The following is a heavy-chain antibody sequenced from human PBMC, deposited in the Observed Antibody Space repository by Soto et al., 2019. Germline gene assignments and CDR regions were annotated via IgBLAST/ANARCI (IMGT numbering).Heavy chain of an antibody. V-gene: IGHV3-15*07. J-gene: IGHJ4*02. Sequence: EVQLVESGGGLVKAGESLRLSCVVSGFPFTSAWLHWVRQAPGKGLEWVARIKSKTSGETRDYAAPVKGRFTISRDDSKNTVWLQMNSLKSEDSAVYYCAADYSGGTYPIGYWGQGRLVTVSS. CDR2: IKSKTSGETR. D-gene: IGHD1-26*01. CDR1: GFPFTSAW. CDR3: AADYSGGTYPIGY.